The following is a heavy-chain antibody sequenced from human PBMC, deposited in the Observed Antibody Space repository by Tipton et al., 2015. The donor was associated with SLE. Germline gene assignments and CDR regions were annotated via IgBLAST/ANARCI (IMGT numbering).Heavy chain of an antibody. CDR2: INHSGST. CDR3: AKVVAAAGGSYYYGLDV. Sequence: GLVKPSETLSLTCAVYGGSFSGYYWSWIRQPPGKGLEWIGEINHSGSTNYNPSLKSRVTISVDTSKNQFSLKLSSVTAADTAVYYCAKVVAAAGGSYYYGLDVWGQGTTVTVSS. V-gene: IGHV4-34*01. D-gene: IGHD6-13*01. J-gene: IGHJ6*02. CDR1: GGSFSGYY.